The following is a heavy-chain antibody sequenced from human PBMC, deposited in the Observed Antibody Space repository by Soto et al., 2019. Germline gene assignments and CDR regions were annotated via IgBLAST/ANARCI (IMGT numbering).Heavy chain of an antibody. Sequence: SETLSLTCSVSGGSISSGGYYWSWIRQHAGKGLEWIGYIYYSGSTYYNPSLKSRVTISVDTSKNQFSLKLSSVTAADTAVYYCARDRGCSGGSCHYYFDYWGQGTLVTVSS. D-gene: IGHD2-15*01. V-gene: IGHV4-31*03. J-gene: IGHJ4*02. CDR3: ARDRGCSGGSCHYYFDY. CDR2: IYYSGST. CDR1: GGSISSGGYY.